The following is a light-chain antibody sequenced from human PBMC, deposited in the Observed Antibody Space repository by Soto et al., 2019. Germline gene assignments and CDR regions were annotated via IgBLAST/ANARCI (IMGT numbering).Light chain of an antibody. Sequence: SYELTQPPSVSVAPGKTTRITCGENNIGSKSVHWYQQKPGQAPVLVIYYDSDQPSGIPERFSGSNSGNTATLTISRVEAGDEADYYCQVWDSSSDHPVFGGGTKLTVL. J-gene: IGLJ2*01. CDR3: QVWDSSSDHPV. V-gene: IGLV3-21*04. CDR1: NIGSKS. CDR2: YDS.